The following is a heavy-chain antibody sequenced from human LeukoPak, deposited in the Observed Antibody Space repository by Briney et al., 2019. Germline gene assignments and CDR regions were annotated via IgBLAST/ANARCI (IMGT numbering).Heavy chain of an antibody. J-gene: IGHJ2*01. CDR1: GASFSGYY. D-gene: IGHD4-17*01. CDR2: INHSGST. V-gene: IGHV4-34*01. CDR3: ARAPQSDYGTHWYFDL. Sequence: SETLSLTCAVYGASFSGYYWSWIRQPPGKGLEWIGEINHSGSTNYNPSLKSRVTMSVDTSKNQFSLKLNSVTAADTAVYYCARAPQSDYGTHWYFDLWGRGTLVTVSS.